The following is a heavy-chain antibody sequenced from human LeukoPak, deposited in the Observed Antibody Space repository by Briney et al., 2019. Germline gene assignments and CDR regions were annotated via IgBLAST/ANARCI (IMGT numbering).Heavy chain of an antibody. J-gene: IGHJ4*02. V-gene: IGHV4-38-2*01. CDR1: GYSISSGYY. Sequence: SETLSLTCAVSGYSISSGYYWGWIRQPPGKGLEWIGSIYHSGSTYYNPSLKSRVTISVDTSKNQFSLKLSSVTAADTAVYYCARTNYYGSGSYYNVGFDCWGQGTLVTVSS. CDR3: ARTNYYGSGSYYNVGFDC. CDR2: IYHSGST. D-gene: IGHD3-10*01.